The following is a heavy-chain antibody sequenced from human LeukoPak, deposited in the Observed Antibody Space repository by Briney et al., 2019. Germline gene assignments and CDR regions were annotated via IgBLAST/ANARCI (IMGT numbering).Heavy chain of an antibody. CDR3: ARRGRDYYDSSGYYYFDY. Sequence: PSETLSLTCAVYGGSFSGYYWSWIRQPPGKGLEWIGEINHSGSTNYNPSLKSRVTISVDTSKNQFSLKPSSVTAADTAVYYCARRGRDYYDSSGYYYFDYWGQGTLVTVSS. D-gene: IGHD3-22*01. CDR2: INHSGST. CDR1: GGSFSGYY. J-gene: IGHJ4*02. V-gene: IGHV4-34*01.